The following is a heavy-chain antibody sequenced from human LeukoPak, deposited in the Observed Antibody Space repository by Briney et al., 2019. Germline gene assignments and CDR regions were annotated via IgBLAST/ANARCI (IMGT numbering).Heavy chain of an antibody. V-gene: IGHV1-69*04. CDR3: ARAGYCSSTSCYYYFDY. J-gene: IGHJ4*02. CDR2: IIPMLGMA. Sequence: SSVKVSCKASGGTFSSYAISWVRQAPGQGLEWMGRIIPMLGMANYAQKFQGRVTITADKSTSTAYMELSSLRSEDTAVYYCARAGYCSSTSCYYYFDYWGQGTLVTVSS. D-gene: IGHD2-2*01. CDR1: GGTFSSYA.